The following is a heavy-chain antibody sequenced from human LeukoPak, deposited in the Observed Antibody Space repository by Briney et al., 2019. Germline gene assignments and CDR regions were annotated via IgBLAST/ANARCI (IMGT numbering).Heavy chain of an antibody. V-gene: IGHV3-74*01. CDR2: INSDGSTT. CDR1: GFTFSSYW. D-gene: IGHD1-14*01. CDR3: ARGSAVTGVH. Sequence: GESLKISCAASGFTFSSYWMHWVRQAPGKGLVWVSRINSDGSTTNYADSVKGLFTISRDNAKNTLYLQMNSLRAEDTAMYYCARGSAVTGVHWGQGTLATVSS. J-gene: IGHJ4*02.